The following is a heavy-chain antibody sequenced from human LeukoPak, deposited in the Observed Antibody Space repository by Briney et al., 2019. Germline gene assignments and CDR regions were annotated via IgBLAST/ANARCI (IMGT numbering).Heavy chain of an antibody. CDR1: GGSISSYY. V-gene: IGHV4-59*01. Sequence: SETLSLTCIVSGGSISSYYWSWIRQPPGKGLEWIGYIYYSGSTNYNPSLKSRVTISVDTSKNQFSLKLSSVTAADTAVYYCAREMGSSGWYLGGRYFDYWGQGTLVTVSS. J-gene: IGHJ4*02. D-gene: IGHD6-19*01. CDR2: IYYSGST. CDR3: AREMGSSGWYLGGRYFDY.